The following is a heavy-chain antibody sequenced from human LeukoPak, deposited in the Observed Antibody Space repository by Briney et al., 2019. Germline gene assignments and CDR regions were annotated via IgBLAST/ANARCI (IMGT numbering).Heavy chain of an antibody. CDR3: ARTSVGYSSSWYGQWEAFDI. Sequence: SETMSLTCTVSGGSISSGSYYWSWIRQPAGKGLEWIGRIYTSGSTNYNPSLKSRVTISVDTSKNQFSLKLSSVTAADTAVYYCARTSVGYSSSWYGQWEAFDIWGQGTMVTVSS. D-gene: IGHD6-13*01. V-gene: IGHV4-61*02. CDR2: IYTSGST. CDR1: GGSISSGSYY. J-gene: IGHJ3*02.